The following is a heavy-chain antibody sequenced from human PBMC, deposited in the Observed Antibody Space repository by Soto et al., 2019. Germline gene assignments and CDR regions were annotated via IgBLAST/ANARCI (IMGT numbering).Heavy chain of an antibody. J-gene: IGHJ4*02. CDR1: GFTVSTYG. D-gene: IGHD3-16*02. CDR3: ASLGGDYDYVWGSYRYLVDY. CDR2: ISRDGGTK. Sequence: QVQLVESGGGVVQPGRSLRLSCAVSGFTVSTYGMHWVRQAPGKGLEWVAVISRDGGTKYYADSVKGRFTISRDNSRNTLFLEMNSLRGDDMAVYYCASLGGDYDYVWGSYRYLVDYWGQGTLVTVSS. V-gene: IGHV3-30*03.